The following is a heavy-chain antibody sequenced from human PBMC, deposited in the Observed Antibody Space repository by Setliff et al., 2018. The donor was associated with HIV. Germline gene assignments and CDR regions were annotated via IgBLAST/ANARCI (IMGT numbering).Heavy chain of an antibody. V-gene: IGHV3-49*04. Sequence: PGGSLRLSCTASGFMFGDYAMSWVRQAPGKGLEWVGFIRDKAYGGTTEYAASVKGRFTISRDDSKSIAYLLMNGLKTEDTAVYYCTRDDSGSWLHYYYFYMDVWGKGTTVTV. CDR1: GFMFGDYA. D-gene: IGHD6-13*01. CDR2: IRDKAYGGTT. J-gene: IGHJ6*03. CDR3: TRDDSGSWLHYYYFYMDV.